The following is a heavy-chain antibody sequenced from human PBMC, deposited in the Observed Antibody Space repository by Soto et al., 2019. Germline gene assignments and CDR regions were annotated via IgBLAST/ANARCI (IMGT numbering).Heavy chain of an antibody. V-gene: IGHV1-69*05. CDR1: GGTFSSYA. Sequence: SVKVSCKASGGTFSSYAISWVRQAPGQGLEWMGGIIPIFGTANYAQKFQGRVTMTRDTSTSTVYMELSSLRSEDTAVYYCARGGGCGTYYDFWSGPCYGMDVWGQGTTVTVSS. CDR2: IIPIFGTA. CDR3: ARGGGCGTYYDFWSGPCYGMDV. D-gene: IGHD3-3*01. J-gene: IGHJ6*02.